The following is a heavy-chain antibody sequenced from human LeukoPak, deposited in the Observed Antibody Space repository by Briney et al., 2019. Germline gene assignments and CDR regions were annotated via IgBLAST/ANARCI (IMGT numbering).Heavy chain of an antibody. CDR3: ARAGRAYSSGWYWFDP. J-gene: IGHJ5*02. V-gene: IGHV1-2*02. CDR2: INPNSGGT. D-gene: IGHD6-19*01. Sequence: ASVTVSFKASGYTFTVYYMHWVRQAPGQGREWVGWINPNSGGTNYAQKFQGRVTMTRDTAISTAYMELSRLRSDDTAVYYCARAGRAYSSGWYWFDPWGQGTLVTVSS. CDR1: GYTFTVYY.